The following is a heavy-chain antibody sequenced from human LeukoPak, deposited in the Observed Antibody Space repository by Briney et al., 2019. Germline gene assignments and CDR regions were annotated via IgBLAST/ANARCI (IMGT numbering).Heavy chain of an antibody. CDR3: ARDYYDSGDY. CDR2: ITSDGGST. CDR1: GFTFSGYW. Sequence: PGGSLRLSCAASGFTFSGYWMNWVRQAPGKGLVWVSRITSDGGSTFYADSVKGRFTISRDNAKNTLLLQMNSLRVEDTAVYYCARDYYDSGDYWGQGTLVTVSS. V-gene: IGHV3-74*01. D-gene: IGHD3-10*01. J-gene: IGHJ4*02.